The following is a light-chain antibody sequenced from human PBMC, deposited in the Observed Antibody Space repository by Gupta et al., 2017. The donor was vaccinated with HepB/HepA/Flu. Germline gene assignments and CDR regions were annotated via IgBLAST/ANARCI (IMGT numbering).Light chain of an antibody. CDR2: GAS. J-gene: IGKJ1*01. CDR1: QSVSS. V-gene: IGKV3-20*01. Sequence: EIVLTHSPGTLSLSPGEGATLSCRASQSVSSIAWHQHKDGQSPTLLLYGASNRVTGIADRFSGRGSLTAITLTILRLAPEDFPVSYCQQYSRSPWTFGQGTKVEIK. CDR3: QQYSRSPWT.